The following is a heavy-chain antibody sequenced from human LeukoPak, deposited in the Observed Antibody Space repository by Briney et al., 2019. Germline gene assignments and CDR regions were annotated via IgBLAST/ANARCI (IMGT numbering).Heavy chain of an antibody. V-gene: IGHV3-30*02. J-gene: IGHJ4*02. CDR3: ARDRGWAVDF. CDR2: IRYDGSNK. Sequence: GGSLRLSCAASGFTFSSYGMHWVRQAPGKGLEWVAFIRYDGSNKYYADSMKGRFTISKDNSKNTVDMEMNSLRAEDTDVYYCARDRGWAVDFWGQGALVTVSS. CDR1: GFTFSSYG. D-gene: IGHD6-19*01.